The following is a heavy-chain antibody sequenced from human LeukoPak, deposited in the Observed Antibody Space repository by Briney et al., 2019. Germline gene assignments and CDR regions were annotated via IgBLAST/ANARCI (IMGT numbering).Heavy chain of an antibody. CDR1: GGSISSYY. V-gene: IGHV4-59*01. J-gene: IGHJ6*03. Sequence: SETLSLTCTVSGGSISSYYWSWIRQPPGKGLDWIGYIYYSGSTNYNPSLKSRVTISVDSSKNHFSLKLGSVTAADTAVYYCARGDYYYYYYMDVWGKGTTVTVSS. CDR3: ARGDYYYYYYMDV. CDR2: IYYSGST.